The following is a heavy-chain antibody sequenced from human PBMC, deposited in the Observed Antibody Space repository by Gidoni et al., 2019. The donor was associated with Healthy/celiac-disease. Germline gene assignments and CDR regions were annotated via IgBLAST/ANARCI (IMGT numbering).Heavy chain of an antibody. CDR1: GGSISSYY. CDR2: IYYSGST. J-gene: IGHJ4*02. Sequence: QVQLQESGPGLVKPSETLSLTCTGSGGSISSYYWSWIRQPPGKGLEWIGYIYYSGSTNYNPSLKSRVTISVDTSKNQFSLKLSSVTAADTAVYYCARGYYNDDYWGQGTLVTVSS. V-gene: IGHV4-59*01. D-gene: IGHD3-10*01. CDR3: ARGYYNDDY.